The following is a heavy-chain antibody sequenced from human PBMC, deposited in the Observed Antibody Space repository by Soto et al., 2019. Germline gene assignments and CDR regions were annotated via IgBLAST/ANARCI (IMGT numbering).Heavy chain of an antibody. Sequence: QVTLKESGPVLVKPTETLTLRCTVSGLSITDSEMGVSWIRQPPGQPLEWLAHIDSSGEKSYRTFLKSRLAISKDTSKSQIVLTMTNMDPADTHTYYCARRHLAVAVSPWFDPWGQGIPVTVSS. V-gene: IGHV2-26*01. CDR2: IDSSGEK. D-gene: IGHD6-19*01. J-gene: IGHJ5*02. CDR1: GLSITDSEMG. CDR3: ARRHLAVAVSPWFDP.